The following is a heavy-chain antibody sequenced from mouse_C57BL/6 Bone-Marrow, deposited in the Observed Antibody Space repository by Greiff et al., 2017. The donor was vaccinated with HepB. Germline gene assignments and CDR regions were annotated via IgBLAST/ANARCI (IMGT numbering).Heavy chain of an antibody. CDR1: GYTFISYW. Sequence: QVQLQQPGAELVRPGSSVKLSCKASGYTFISYWMHWVKQRPIQGLEWIGNIDPSDSETHYNQKFKDKATLTVDKSSSTAYMQLSSLTSEDSAVYYCARNGNYEEGFDFCCQGTALTVSS. V-gene: IGHV1-52*01. CDR3: ARNGNYEEGFDF. J-gene: IGHJ2*01. CDR2: IDPSDSET. D-gene: IGHD2-1*01.